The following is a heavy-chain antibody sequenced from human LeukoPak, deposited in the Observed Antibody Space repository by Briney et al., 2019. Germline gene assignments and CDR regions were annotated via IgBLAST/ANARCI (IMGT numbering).Heavy chain of an antibody. D-gene: IGHD2-21*02. CDR2: FNTNTGNP. Sequence: GASVKFSCRASGYTFTTYAMNWGRQAPGQGLEGMGWFNTNTGNPAYAQGSTGRFVFSLDTSVSTAYLQISSLKAEDTAVYYCARDFWNIVVVTARLDYWGQGTLVTVSS. CDR3: ARDFWNIVVVTARLDY. V-gene: IGHV7-4-1*02. J-gene: IGHJ4*02. CDR1: GYTFTTYA.